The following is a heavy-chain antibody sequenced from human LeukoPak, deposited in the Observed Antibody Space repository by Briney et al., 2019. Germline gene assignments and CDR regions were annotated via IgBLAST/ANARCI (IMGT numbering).Heavy chain of an antibody. D-gene: IGHD5-24*01. CDR3: ARDSMATTEGGIDY. J-gene: IGHJ4*02. CDR2: IYYSGST. Sequence: SETLSLTCTVSGGSISGGGYYWSWIRQHPGKGLEWIGYIYYSGSTYYNPSLKSRVTISVDTSKNQFSLKLSSVTAADTAVYYCARDSMATTEGGIDYWGQGTLVTVSS. CDR1: GGSISGGGYY. V-gene: IGHV4-31*03.